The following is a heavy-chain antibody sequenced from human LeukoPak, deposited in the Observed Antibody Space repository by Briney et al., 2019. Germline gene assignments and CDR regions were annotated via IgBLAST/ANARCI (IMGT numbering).Heavy chain of an antibody. V-gene: IGHV4-59*01. J-gene: IGHJ5*02. CDR3: ARGYRSSWYWFDP. D-gene: IGHD6-13*01. Sequence: SETLSLTCSVSGGSISSYHWSWIRQPPGKGLEWVGYIYYSGSTNYNPSLKSRVTISLDTSKNHFSLKLSSVTAADTAVYYCARGYRSSWYWFDPWGQGTLVTVSS. CDR1: GGSISSYH. CDR2: IYYSGST.